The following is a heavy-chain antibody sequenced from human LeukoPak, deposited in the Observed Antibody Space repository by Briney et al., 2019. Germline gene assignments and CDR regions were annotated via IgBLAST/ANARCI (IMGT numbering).Heavy chain of an antibody. Sequence: ALVKVSCKASGYTFGTFAIHWVRHAPGQRLEWMGWMNPNSGNTGYAQKFQGRVTMTRNTSISTAYMELSSLRSEDTAVYYCARGHSWYGGDYWGQGTLVTVSS. CDR1: GYTFGTFA. V-gene: IGHV1-8*02. CDR3: ARGHSWYGGDY. CDR2: MNPNSGNT. J-gene: IGHJ4*02. D-gene: IGHD6-13*01.